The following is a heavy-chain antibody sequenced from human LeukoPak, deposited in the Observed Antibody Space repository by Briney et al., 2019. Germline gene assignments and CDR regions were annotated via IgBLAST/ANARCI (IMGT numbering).Heavy chain of an antibody. J-gene: IGHJ5*02. CDR1: GGTFSSYA. CDR2: IIPIFGTA. Sequence: ASVKVSCKASGGTFSSYAISWVRQAPGQGLEWMGGIIPIFGTANYAQKLQGRVTMTTDTSTSTAYMELRSLRSDDTAVYYCARVEVGATRWFDPWGQGTLVTVSS. CDR3: ARVEVGATRWFDP. D-gene: IGHD1-26*01. V-gene: IGHV1-69*05.